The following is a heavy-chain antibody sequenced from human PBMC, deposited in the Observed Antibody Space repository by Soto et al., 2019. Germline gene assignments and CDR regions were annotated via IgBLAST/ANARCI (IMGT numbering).Heavy chain of an antibody. V-gene: IGHV3-23*01. CDR2: VSGRGGST. D-gene: IGHD4-17*01. Sequence: GGSLRLSGTASVFTVNHYAMSWVRQAPGKGLEWVSSVSGRGGSTKYADSVKGRFIISRDNSNSTLYLQMDSLRGEDTAVYYCAKDSTVTTSLYFYYYGFDVWGQGTTVTVS. CDR1: VFTVNHYA. CDR3: AKDSTVTTSLYFYYYGFDV. J-gene: IGHJ6*02.